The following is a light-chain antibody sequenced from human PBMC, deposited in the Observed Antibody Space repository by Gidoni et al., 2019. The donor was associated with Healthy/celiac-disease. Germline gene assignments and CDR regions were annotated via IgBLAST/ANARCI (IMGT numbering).Light chain of an antibody. Sequence: DIQLTQSPSFLSASVGDRVTITCRASQGISSYLAWYQQKPGKAPKLLIYAASTLQSGVPSRFSGSGSGTEFTLTISSLQPEDFATYYCQQINSYPYTLGQGTKMEIK. CDR3: QQINSYPYT. CDR1: QGISSY. J-gene: IGKJ2*01. V-gene: IGKV1-9*01. CDR2: AAS.